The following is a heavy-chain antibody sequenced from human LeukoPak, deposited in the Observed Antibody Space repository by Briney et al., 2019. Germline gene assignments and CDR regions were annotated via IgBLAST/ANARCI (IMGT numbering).Heavy chain of an antibody. J-gene: IGHJ4*02. D-gene: IGHD2-8*01. CDR3: ARGRGSIVLMVYTPLDF. CDR2: INPNSGGT. Sequence: ASVKVSCKASGYTFTGYYMHWVRQAPGQGLEWMGWINPNSGGTNYAQKFQGRVTMTRDTSIGTAYMELSRLRSDDTAVFYCARGRGSIVLMVYTPLDFWGQGTLVTVSS. CDR1: GYTFTGYY. V-gene: IGHV1-2*02.